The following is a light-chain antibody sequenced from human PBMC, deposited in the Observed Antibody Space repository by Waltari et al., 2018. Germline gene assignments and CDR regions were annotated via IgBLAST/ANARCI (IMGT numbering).Light chain of an antibody. CDR1: QGISNY. V-gene: IGKV1-27*01. J-gene: IGKJ1*01. CDR3: QKYDSAFWT. Sequence: DMQMTQSPSSLSASVGDRVTITCRVSQGISNYLAWYQQKPGKPPKLLIYAASTLYSGAPSRFSGSGSGTDFTLTIKSLQPEDVATYFCQKYDSAFWTFGQGTKVEIK. CDR2: AAS.